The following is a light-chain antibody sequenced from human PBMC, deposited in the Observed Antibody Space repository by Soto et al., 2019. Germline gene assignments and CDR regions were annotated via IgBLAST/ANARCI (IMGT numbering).Light chain of an antibody. CDR1: QSISTNY. Sequence: EVVLTQSPGTLSLSPGERATLSCRASQSISTNYLAWYQQKPGQAPKLLIYAASSRLTGIPDRFSGSGSGTDLTLTISRLEPEDFALYYCQQYGRTFGQGTRLEIK. J-gene: IGKJ5*01. CDR3: QQYGRT. V-gene: IGKV3-20*01. CDR2: AAS.